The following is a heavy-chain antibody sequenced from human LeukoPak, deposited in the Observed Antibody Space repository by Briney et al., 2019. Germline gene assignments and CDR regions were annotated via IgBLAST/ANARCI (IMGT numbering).Heavy chain of an antibody. CDR1: GGSISSYY. CDR2: IYYGGST. CDR3: ARLTVGATYYYYYYMDV. J-gene: IGHJ6*03. D-gene: IGHD1-26*01. Sequence: SETLSLTCTVSGGSISSYYWSWIRQPPGKGLEWIGYIYYGGSTNYNPSLKSRVTISVDTSKNQFSLKLSSVTAADTAVYYCARLTVGATYYYYYYMDVWGKGTTVTVSS. V-gene: IGHV4-59*08.